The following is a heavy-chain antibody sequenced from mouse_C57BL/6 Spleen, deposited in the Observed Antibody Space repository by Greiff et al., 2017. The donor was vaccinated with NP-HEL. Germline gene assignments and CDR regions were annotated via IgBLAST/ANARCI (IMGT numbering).Heavy chain of an antibody. CDR2: ILPGSGST. V-gene: IGHV1-9*01. CDR1: GYTFTGYW. Sequence: QVQLKESGAELMKPGASVKLSCKATGYTFTGYWIEWVKQRPGHGLEWIGEILPGSGSTNYNEKFKGKATFTADTSSNTAYMQLSSLTTEDSAIYYCARERGVFITTVVATNYFDYWGQGTTLTVSS. J-gene: IGHJ2*01. D-gene: IGHD1-1*01. CDR3: ARERGVFITTVVATNYFDY.